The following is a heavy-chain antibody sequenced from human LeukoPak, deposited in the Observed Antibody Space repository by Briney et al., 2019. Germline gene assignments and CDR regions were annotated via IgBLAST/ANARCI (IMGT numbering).Heavy chain of an antibody. CDR2: IYSGGST. D-gene: IGHD3-10*01. CDR3: ARGDPGEVLNFDY. J-gene: IGHJ4*02. V-gene: IGHV3-53*01. Sequence: GGSLRLSCAASGFTVSSNYMSWVRQAPGKGLEWVSVIYSGGSTYYADSVKGRFTISRDNSKNTLYLQMNSLRAEDTAVYYCARGDPGEVLNFDYWGQGTLVTVSS. CDR1: GFTVSSNY.